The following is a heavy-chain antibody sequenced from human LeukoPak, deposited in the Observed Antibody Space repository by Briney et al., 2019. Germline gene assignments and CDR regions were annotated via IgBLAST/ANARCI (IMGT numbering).Heavy chain of an antibody. J-gene: IGHJ4*02. V-gene: IGHV3-23*01. CDR3: AKGSSPFDY. CDR1: GFTFSSYA. D-gene: IGHD3-10*01. Sequence: GGSLRLSCAASGFTFSSYAMSWVRQAPGKGLEWVSAISDSGGSTYYADSVKGRFTISGDNSKNTLYLQMNSLRAEDTAIYYCAKGSSPFDYWGQGTLVTVSS. CDR2: ISDSGGST.